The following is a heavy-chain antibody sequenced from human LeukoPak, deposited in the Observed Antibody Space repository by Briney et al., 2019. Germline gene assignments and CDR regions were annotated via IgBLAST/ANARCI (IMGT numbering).Heavy chain of an antibody. Sequence: GESLKIFCKGSGYTFTSYWIGWVRQMPGKGLEWMGIIYPGDSDTRYSPSFQGQVTISADKSISTAYLQWSSLKASDTAMYYCARSCRDGYRDFDYWGQGTLVTVSS. CDR2: IYPGDSDT. D-gene: IGHD5-24*01. J-gene: IGHJ4*02. CDR1: GYTFTSYW. CDR3: ARSCRDGYRDFDY. V-gene: IGHV5-51*01.